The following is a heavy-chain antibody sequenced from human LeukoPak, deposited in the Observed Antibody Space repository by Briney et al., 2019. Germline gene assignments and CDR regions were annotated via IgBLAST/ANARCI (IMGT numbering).Heavy chain of an antibody. CDR1: GFTFSSYG. D-gene: IGHD1-26*01. V-gene: IGHV3-30*03. CDR3: ARVRYSSGSSDADY. CDR2: ISYDGSNK. Sequence: PGGSLRLSCAASGFTFSSYGMHWVRQAPGKGLEWVAVISYDGSNKYYADSVKGRFTISRDNSKNTLYLQMNSLRAEDTAVYYCARVRYSSGSSDADYWGQGTLVTVSS. J-gene: IGHJ4*02.